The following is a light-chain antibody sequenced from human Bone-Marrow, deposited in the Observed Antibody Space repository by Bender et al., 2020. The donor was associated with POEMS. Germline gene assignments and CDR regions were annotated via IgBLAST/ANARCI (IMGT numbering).Light chain of an antibody. CDR1: SSDVGSYNF. CDR3: LSYTRSTIVV. Sequence: QSALTQPASVSGSPGQSITISCTGTSSDVGSYNFVSWYQQHPGKAPKLIIYDVTNRPSGVSDRFSGSKSGNTASLSISGLQAEDEADYYCLSYTRSTIVVFGGGTKVTVL. J-gene: IGLJ2*01. V-gene: IGLV2-14*02. CDR2: DVT.